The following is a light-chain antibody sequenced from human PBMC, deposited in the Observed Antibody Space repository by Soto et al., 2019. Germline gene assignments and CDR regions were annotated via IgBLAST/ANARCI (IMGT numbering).Light chain of an antibody. CDR1: QGIRND. CDR2: DAS. Sequence: IRMTQSPSSFSASTGDRVTITCRASQGIRNDLGWYQQKPGKAPKLLIYDASSLESGVPSRFSGSGSGTEFTLTIYSLQPDDFATYYCQQYNSYSPWTFGQGTKVDIK. V-gene: IGKV1-17*01. CDR3: QQYNSYSPWT. J-gene: IGKJ1*01.